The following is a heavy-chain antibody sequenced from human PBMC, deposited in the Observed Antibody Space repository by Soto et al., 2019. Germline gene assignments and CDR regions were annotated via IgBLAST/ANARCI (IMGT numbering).Heavy chain of an antibody. CDR2: IKEDGRQQ. CDR1: GFSFSNHW. CDR3: ARDGSYCTDYNCRGEAFDI. V-gene: IGHV3-7*01. D-gene: IGHD3-10*01. Sequence: EMQLVESGGGLVQPGGSLRLSCAASGFSFSNHWMTWVRQAPGKGLEWVANIKEDGRQQYYVDSVKGRFTISRDNAKPSLYLQMNSLRAEDTAVYYCARDGSYCTDYNCRGEAFDIWGQGTVVTVSS. J-gene: IGHJ3*02.